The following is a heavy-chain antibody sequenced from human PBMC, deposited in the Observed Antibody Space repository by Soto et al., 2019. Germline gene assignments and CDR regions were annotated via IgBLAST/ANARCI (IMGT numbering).Heavy chain of an antibody. V-gene: IGHV4-30-4*01. CDR3: SSLPDGYTSGLDY. CDR1: GASISSGDYY. CDR2: IYYTGNT. D-gene: IGHD5-12*01. J-gene: IGHJ4*02. Sequence: QVQLQESGPGLVKPSQTLSLSYTVSGASISSGDYYWNWIRQPPGKGLEWIGYIYYTGNTVFNPSLKSRVSISVDTSKNQFSLKLNPVTAADTAVYYCSSLPDGYTSGLDYWGQGTLVTVSS.